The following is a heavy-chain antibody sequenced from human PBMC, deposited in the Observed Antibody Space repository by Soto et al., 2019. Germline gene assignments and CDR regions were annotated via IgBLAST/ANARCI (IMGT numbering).Heavy chain of an antibody. Sequence: GESLKISCQSSGYTFSNFWIGWVRQLPGKGLEWMGIIYPGDHETRYSPSFHGKVTISADRSINTAYLQWSSLKASDTAIYYCAASIFYYGMDVWGQGTTVTVSS. V-gene: IGHV5-51*01. CDR2: IYPGDHET. J-gene: IGHJ6*02. CDR1: GYTFSNFW. CDR3: AASIFYYGMDV.